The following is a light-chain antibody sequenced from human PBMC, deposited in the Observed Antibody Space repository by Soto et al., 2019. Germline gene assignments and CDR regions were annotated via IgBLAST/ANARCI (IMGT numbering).Light chain of an antibody. J-gene: IGKJ1*01. CDR3: QKSSISRT. CDR1: QSISLR. CDR2: DAS. V-gene: IGKV1-5*01. Sequence: DIHMTQSPTTLSASVGDRVTITCRASQSISLRLAWYQEKPGRAPKLLIYDASTLQGGVPSRFSGSGSGSEFTLNISSLQPDDFATYYCQKSSISRTFGQGTKVDIK.